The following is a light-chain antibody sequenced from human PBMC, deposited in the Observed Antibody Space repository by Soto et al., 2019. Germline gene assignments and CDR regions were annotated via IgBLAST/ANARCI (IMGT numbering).Light chain of an antibody. V-gene: IGKV3-15*01. J-gene: IGKJ3*01. CDR2: GAS. CDR1: QSVSSY. CDR3: QQYNNWPPFS. Sequence: IVLTQSPATLSCSAGEIATLSCRGSQSVSSYLAWYRQKPGQAPRLLMYGASTRAAGIPARFSGSGSGTDFTLTISSLQSEDFAVYYCQQYNNWPPFSFGPGTKVDIK.